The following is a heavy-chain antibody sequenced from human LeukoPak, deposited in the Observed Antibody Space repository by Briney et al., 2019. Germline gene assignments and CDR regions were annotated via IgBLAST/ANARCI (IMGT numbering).Heavy chain of an antibody. V-gene: IGHV3-30-3*01. Sequence: GGSLRLSCAASGFTVSSYAMHWVRQAPGKGLEWVAVISYDGSNKYYADSVKGRFTISRDNSKNTLYLQMNSLRAEDTAVYYCARDDGLGSSEFDPWGQGTLVTVSS. CDR1: GFTVSSYA. D-gene: IGHD6-13*01. J-gene: IGHJ5*02. CDR3: ARDDGLGSSEFDP. CDR2: ISYDGSNK.